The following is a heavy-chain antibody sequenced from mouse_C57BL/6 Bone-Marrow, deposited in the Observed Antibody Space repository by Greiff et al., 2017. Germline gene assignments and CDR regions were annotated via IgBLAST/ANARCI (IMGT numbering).Heavy chain of an antibody. Sequence: QVQLKQSGAELVRPGASVTLSCKASGYTFTDYEMHWVKQTPVHGLEWIGAIDPETGGTAYNQKFKGKAILTADKSSSTAYMELRSLTSEDSAVYYCTRDDLYYAMDDWGQGTSVTVSS. CDR2: IDPETGGT. CDR1: GYTFTDYE. V-gene: IGHV1-15*01. CDR3: TRDDLYYAMDD. J-gene: IGHJ4*01.